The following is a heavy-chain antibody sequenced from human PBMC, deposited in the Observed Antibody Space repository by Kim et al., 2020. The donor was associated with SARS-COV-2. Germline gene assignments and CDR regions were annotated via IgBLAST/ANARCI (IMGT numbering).Heavy chain of an antibody. CDR3: TTGLGNYCSSTSCYYFDY. J-gene: IGHJ4*02. D-gene: IGHD2-2*01. V-gene: IGHV3-15*01. CDR2: IKSKTDGGTT. CDR1: GFTFSNAW. Sequence: GGSLRLSCAASGFTFSNAWMSWVRQAPGKGLEWVGRIKSKTDGGTTDYAAPVKGRFTISRDDSKNTLYLQMNSLKTEDTAVYYCTTGLGNYCSSTSCYYFDYWGQGTLVTVSS.